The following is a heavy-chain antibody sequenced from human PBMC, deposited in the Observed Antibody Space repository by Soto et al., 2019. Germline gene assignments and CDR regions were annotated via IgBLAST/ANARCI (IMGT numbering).Heavy chain of an antibody. CDR2: IIPIFGTA. Sequence: QVQLVQSGAEVKKPGSSVKVSCKASGGTFSSYAISWVRQAPGQGLEWMGGIIPIFGTANYAQKFQGRVTITADESTSTAYMELSSLRSEDTAVYYCARAARGSYYYDSSGYSFPLYYYYGMDVWGQGTKVTVSS. D-gene: IGHD3-22*01. CDR3: ARAARGSYYYDSSGYSFPLYYYYGMDV. J-gene: IGHJ6*02. V-gene: IGHV1-69*01. CDR1: GGTFSSYA.